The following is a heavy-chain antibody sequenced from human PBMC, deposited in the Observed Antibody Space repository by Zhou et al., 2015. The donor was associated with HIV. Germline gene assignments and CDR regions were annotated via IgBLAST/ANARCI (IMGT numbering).Heavy chain of an antibody. J-gene: IGHJ4*02. CDR2: IIALVDAG. V-gene: IGHV1-69*01. D-gene: IGHD2-15*01. Sequence: QVQLVQSGAEVKKPGSSVRSPAXSGGTFRTFAINWVRQAPGQGLEWVGGIIALVDAGRFAQKFRDRVTITADESTSTAYMELSSLRSEDTAVYYCARVGQPAVVDYSDYWGQGTLVTVSS. CDR3: ARVGQPAVVDYSDY. CDR1: GGTFRTFA.